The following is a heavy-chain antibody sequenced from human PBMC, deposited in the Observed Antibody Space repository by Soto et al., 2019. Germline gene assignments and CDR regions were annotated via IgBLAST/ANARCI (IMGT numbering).Heavy chain of an antibody. V-gene: IGHV3-23*01. CDR3: AKVPIFGVVSRSYGMDV. D-gene: IGHD3-3*02. CDR2: ISGSGDNT. J-gene: IGHJ6*02. Sequence: GGSLRLSCAASGFTCTSYAMNWVRQAPGKGLEWVSAISGSGDNTYYADSVKGRFAISRDNSKNTPYLQMNSLRAEDTAVYYCAKVPIFGVVSRSYGMDVWGQGTTVTVSS. CDR1: GFTCTSYA.